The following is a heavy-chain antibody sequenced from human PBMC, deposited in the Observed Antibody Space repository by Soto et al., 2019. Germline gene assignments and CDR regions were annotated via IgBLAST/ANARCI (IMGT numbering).Heavy chain of an antibody. J-gene: IGHJ4*02. CDR3: ARLSIWFGELEPYYFDY. CDR2: IYPGDSDT. V-gene: IGHV5-51*01. Sequence: GESLKISCKGSGYSFTSYWIGWVRQMPGKGLEWMGIIYPGDSDTRYSPSFQGQVTISADKSISTAYLQWSSLKASDTAMYYCARLSIWFGELEPYYFDYWGQGTLVTVSS. D-gene: IGHD3-10*01. CDR1: GYSFTSYW.